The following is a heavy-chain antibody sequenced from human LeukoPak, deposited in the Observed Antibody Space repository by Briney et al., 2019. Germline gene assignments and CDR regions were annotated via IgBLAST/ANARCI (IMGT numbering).Heavy chain of an antibody. CDR3: ARGPIQLWPLDY. Sequence: QAGGSLRLSCAASGFTFSSYAMHWVRQAPGKGLEWVAVISYDGSNKYYADSVKGRFTISRDNSKNTLYLQMNSLRAEDTAVYYCARGPIQLWPLDYWGQGTLVTVSS. V-gene: IGHV3-30-3*01. CDR1: GFTFSSYA. J-gene: IGHJ4*02. D-gene: IGHD5-18*01. CDR2: ISYDGSNK.